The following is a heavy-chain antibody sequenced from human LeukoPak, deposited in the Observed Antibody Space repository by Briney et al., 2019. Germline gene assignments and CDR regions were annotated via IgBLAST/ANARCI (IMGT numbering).Heavy chain of an antibody. J-gene: IGHJ6*02. Sequence: GGSLRLSCAASGFTFSSYGIHWVRQAPGKGLEWVAVIWYDGSNKYYADSVKGRFTISRDNSKNTLYLQMDSLRAEDTAVYYCARRPYCSGGSCYPTANYYYYGMDVWGQGTTVTVSS. CDR3: ARRPYCSGGSCYPTANYYYYGMDV. V-gene: IGHV3-33*08. D-gene: IGHD2-15*01. CDR2: IWYDGSNK. CDR1: GFTFSSYG.